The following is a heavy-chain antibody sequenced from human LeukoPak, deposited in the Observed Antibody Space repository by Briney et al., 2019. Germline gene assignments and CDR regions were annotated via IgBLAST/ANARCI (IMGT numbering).Heavy chain of an antibody. CDR3: AIGERYCSGGSCYSGVSGWFDP. D-gene: IGHD2-15*01. CDR1: GYTFTGYY. V-gene: IGHV1-2*02. CDR2: INPNSGGT. J-gene: IGHJ5*02. Sequence: ASVKVSCKASGYTFTGYYMHWVRQAPGQGLEWMGWINPNSGGTNYAQKFQGRVTMTRDTSISTAYMELSRLRSDDTAVYYCAIGERYCSGGSCYSGVSGWFDPWGQGTLVTVSS.